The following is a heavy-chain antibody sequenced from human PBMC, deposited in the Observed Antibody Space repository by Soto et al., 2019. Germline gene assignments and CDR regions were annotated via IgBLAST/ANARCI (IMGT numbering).Heavy chain of an antibody. Sequence: SETLSLTCTVSGGSISSSNYYWAWIRQSPGKGLEWIGSVYYNGFTYYNPSLKSRVTISVDTSKNQFSLTLTSVTAADTAVYYCARMGDFWSGPGELDPWGQGTLVTVSS. V-gene: IGHV4-39*01. D-gene: IGHD3-3*01. J-gene: IGHJ5*02. CDR2: VYYNGFT. CDR1: GGSISSSNYY. CDR3: ARMGDFWSGPGELDP.